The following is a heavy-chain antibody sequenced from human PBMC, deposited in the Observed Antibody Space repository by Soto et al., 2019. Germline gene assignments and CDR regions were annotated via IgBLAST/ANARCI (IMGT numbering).Heavy chain of an antibody. Sequence: GGSLRLSCAASGFTFSSYAMSWVRQAPGKGLEWVSAISGSGGSTYYADSVKGRFTISRDNSKNTLYLQMNSLRAEDTAVYYCAKDYYYGSGSYWTNWFDPWGQGTLVTVSS. CDR3: AKDYYYGSGSYWTNWFDP. V-gene: IGHV3-23*01. D-gene: IGHD3-10*01. J-gene: IGHJ5*02. CDR2: ISGSGGST. CDR1: GFTFSSYA.